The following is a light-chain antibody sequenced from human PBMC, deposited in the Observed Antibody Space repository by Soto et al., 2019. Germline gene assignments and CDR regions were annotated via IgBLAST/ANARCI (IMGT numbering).Light chain of an antibody. V-gene: IGKV3-11*01. CDR1: PSVSSY. CDR3: QQRSNWPQT. Sequence: EIVLTQSPATLSLSPGERATLSCRASPSVSSYLAWYQQKPGQAPRLLIYDASNRAPGIPARFSGRGSWTGSTLTISSLEPEDFAVSYCQQRSNWPQTFGQGTTLDIK. J-gene: IGKJ2*01. CDR2: DAS.